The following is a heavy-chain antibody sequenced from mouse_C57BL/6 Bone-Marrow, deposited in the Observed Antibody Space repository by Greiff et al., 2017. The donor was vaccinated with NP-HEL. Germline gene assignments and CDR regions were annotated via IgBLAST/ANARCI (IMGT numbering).Heavy chain of an antibody. J-gene: IGHJ3*01. V-gene: IGHV5-15*01. CDR1: GFTFSDYG. Sequence: DVKLVESGGGLVQPGGSLTLSCAASGFTFSDYGMAWVRQAPRKGPEWVAFISNLAYSIYYADTVTGRFTISRENAKNTLYLEMSSLRSEDTAMYYCARHYGSSPLAYWGQGTLVTVSA. CDR2: ISNLAYSI. D-gene: IGHD1-1*01. CDR3: ARHYGSSPLAY.